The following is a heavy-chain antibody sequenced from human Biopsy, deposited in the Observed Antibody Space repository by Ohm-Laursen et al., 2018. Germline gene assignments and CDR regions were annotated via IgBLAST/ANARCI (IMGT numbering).Heavy chain of an antibody. V-gene: IGHV1-46*01. J-gene: IGHJ4*02. CDR1: GYSFTNYY. D-gene: IGHD1-20*01. CDR3: ARGPRGLVAITATAYYFDF. CDR2: INPNNDNT. Sequence: ASVKVSYNASGYSFTNYYLHWVRQAPGQGLQWMGRINPNNDNTVYAQQFQGRVTMTKDTSTSTVYMDLSSLTFDDSAVYYCARGPRGLVAITATAYYFDFWGQGNLVTVSS.